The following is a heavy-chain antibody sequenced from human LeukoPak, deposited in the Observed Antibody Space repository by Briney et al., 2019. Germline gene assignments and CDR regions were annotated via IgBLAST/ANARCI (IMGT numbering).Heavy chain of an antibody. CDR1: GGSFTGYY. D-gene: IGHD4-11*01. CDR3: ARGTDRSKAGDH. V-gene: IGHV4-34*01. CDR2: IHPSGSF. J-gene: IGHJ4*02. Sequence: SETLSLTCAVYGGSFTGYYFSSIRQPPGKGLEWVGEIHPSGSFDYNPSLESRVTISIDTSKNQFSLRLTSVTAADTAFYYCARGTDRSKAGDHWGQGTLVTVSS.